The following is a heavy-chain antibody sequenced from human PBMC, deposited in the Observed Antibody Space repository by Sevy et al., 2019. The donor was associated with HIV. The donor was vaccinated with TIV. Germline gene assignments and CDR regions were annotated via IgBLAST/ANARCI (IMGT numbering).Heavy chain of an antibody. J-gene: IGHJ4*02. CDR3: TRDFSIGYSGYINFDY. CDR1: GFTFGDYA. CDR2: IRSKAYGGTT. Sequence: GGSLRLSCTASGFTFGDYAMSWFRQAPGKGLEWVGFIRSKAYGGTTEYAASVKGRFTISRDDSKSIAYLQMNSLKTEDTAVYYCTRDFSIGYSGYINFDYWGQGTLVTVSS. V-gene: IGHV3-49*03. D-gene: IGHD5-12*01.